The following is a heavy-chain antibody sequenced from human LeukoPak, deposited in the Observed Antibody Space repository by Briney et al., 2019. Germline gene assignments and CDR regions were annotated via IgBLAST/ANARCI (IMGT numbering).Heavy chain of an antibody. V-gene: IGHV3-23*01. CDR3: AKYGGAKGPPYALDV. CDR1: AFTFSSYA. CDR2: ISASGGST. D-gene: IGHD3-10*01. J-gene: IGHJ6*02. Sequence: GGSLRLSCAASAFTFSSYAMQWVRQAPGNGLEWVSGISASGGSTWYADTVKGRFTISRDTSKNTLYLQMNSLRAEDTAVYYCAKYGGAKGPPYALDVWGQGTTVTVSS.